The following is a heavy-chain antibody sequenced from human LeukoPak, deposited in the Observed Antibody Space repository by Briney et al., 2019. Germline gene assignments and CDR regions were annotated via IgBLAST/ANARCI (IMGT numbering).Heavy chain of an antibody. D-gene: IGHD3-10*01. CDR1: GYTFTGYY. Sequence: GASVKVSCKASGYTFTGYYMHWVRQAPGQGLEWMGWINPNSGGTNYAQKFQGRVTMTRDTSISTAYMELSRLRSDDTAVYYCARGADSYYYGSGSKNPIYYYYYYMDVWGKGTTVTVSS. J-gene: IGHJ6*03. CDR2: INPNSGGT. CDR3: ARGADSYYYGSGSKNPIYYYYYYMDV. V-gene: IGHV1-2*02.